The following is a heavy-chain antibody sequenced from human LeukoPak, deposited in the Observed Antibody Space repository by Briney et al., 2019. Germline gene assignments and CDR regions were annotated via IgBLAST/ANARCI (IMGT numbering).Heavy chain of an antibody. CDR3: ARDQTPFV. CDR1: GFTFSNYW. J-gene: IGHJ4*02. V-gene: IGHV3-7*01. CDR2: IKHDGSEK. Sequence: GGSLRLSCAASGFTFSNYWMTWVRQAPGKGLERVANIKHDGSEKYYVDSVKGRFTISRDNAQNSLYLQMNSPRADDTAVYYCARDQTPFVWGQGTLVTVSS.